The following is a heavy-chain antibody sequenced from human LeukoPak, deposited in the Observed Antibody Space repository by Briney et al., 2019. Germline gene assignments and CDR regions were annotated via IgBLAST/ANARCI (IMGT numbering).Heavy chain of an antibody. D-gene: IGHD5-18*01. CDR1: GYTFTVYY. V-gene: IGHV1-2*02. Sequence: ASVTVSSKASGYTFTVYYMHWVRQAPGQGLEWVGWINPNSGGTNYAQKFQGRVTMTRDTSISTAYMELSRLRSDDTAVYYCTRDVGTAIGYYYYGMDVWGQGTTVTVSS. CDR2: INPNSGGT. J-gene: IGHJ6*02. CDR3: TRDVGTAIGYYYYGMDV.